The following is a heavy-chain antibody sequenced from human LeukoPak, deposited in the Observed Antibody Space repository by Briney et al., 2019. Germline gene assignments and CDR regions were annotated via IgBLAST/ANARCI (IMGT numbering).Heavy chain of an antibody. V-gene: IGHV3-21*01. J-gene: IGHJ4*02. CDR1: GFTFSSYT. Sequence: GGSLRLSCAASGFTFSSYTMNWVRQAPGKGLEWVSSISSSSSYIYYGDSVKGRFTISRDNGKNSLYLQLNSLRAADKAIYYCARDLGLYDSSGYGFGWGQGTLVSVSS. D-gene: IGHD3-22*01. CDR3: ARDLGLYDSSGYGFG. CDR2: ISSSSSYI.